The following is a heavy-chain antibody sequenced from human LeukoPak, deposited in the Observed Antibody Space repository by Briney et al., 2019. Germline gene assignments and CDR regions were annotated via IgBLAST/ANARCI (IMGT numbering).Heavy chain of an antibody. Sequence: PGGSLRLSCEDSGLTFADYGLSWVRQAPGKGPQWVAGINWSGDNTFYAGSVKGRFTISRDNSKKTLYLQMNNLRGEDTATYYCARDLSSNWSNLPYWGQGTLVTVSS. V-gene: IGHV3-20*04. CDR3: ARDLSSNWSNLPY. CDR1: GLTFADYG. J-gene: IGHJ4*02. D-gene: IGHD6-13*01. CDR2: INWSGDNT.